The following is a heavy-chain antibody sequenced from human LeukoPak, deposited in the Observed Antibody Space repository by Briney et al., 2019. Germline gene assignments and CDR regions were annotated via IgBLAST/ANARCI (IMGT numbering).Heavy chain of an antibody. J-gene: IGHJ4*02. Sequence: GGSLRLSCVASGFTFSNYWMHWVRQPPGKGLVWAAVISYDGSNKYYADSVKGRFTISRDNSKNTLYLQMNSLRAEDTAVYYCVTDQGIYWGQGTLVTVSS. V-gene: IGHV3-30-3*01. CDR1: GFTFSNYW. CDR2: ISYDGSNK. CDR3: VTDQGIY.